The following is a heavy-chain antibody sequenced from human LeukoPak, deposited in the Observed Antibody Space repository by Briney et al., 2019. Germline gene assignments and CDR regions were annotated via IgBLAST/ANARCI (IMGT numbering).Heavy chain of an antibody. CDR3: AKDTSYSSSWYSPSFLDY. CDR2: IKQDGSEK. D-gene: IGHD6-13*01. J-gene: IGHJ4*02. V-gene: IGHV3-7*03. CDR1: GFTFSSHW. Sequence: GGSLRLSCAASGFTFSSHWMSWVRQAPGKGLEWVANIKQDGSEKNYVDSVKGRFTISRDNSKNSLYLQMNSLRTEDTALYYCAKDTSYSSSWYSPSFLDYWGQGTLVTVSS.